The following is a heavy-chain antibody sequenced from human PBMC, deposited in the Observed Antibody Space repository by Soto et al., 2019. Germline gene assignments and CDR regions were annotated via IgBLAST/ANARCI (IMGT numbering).Heavy chain of an antibody. J-gene: IGHJ5*02. Sequence: SETLSLTCSVSGDSISTESYYWSWIRQPPGKGLEWIGYIYYSGSTNYNPSLKSRVTISVDTSKNQFSLKLSSVTAADTAVYYCARDYPPGSHWFDPWGQGTLVTVSS. D-gene: IGHD3-10*01. V-gene: IGHV4-61*01. CDR3: ARDYPPGSHWFDP. CDR1: GDSISTESYY. CDR2: IYYSGST.